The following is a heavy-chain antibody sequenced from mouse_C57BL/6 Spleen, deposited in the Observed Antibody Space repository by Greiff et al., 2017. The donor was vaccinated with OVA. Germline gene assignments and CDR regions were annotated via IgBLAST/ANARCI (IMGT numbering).Heavy chain of an antibody. D-gene: IGHD2-4*01. J-gene: IGHJ4*01. CDR2: IWSGGST. CDR1: GFSLTSDG. CDR3: ARRGLRREDYAMDY. V-gene: IGHV2-2*01. Sequence: VQLQQSGPGLVQPSQSLSITCTVSGFSLTSDGVHWVRQSPGKGLEWLGVIWSGGSTDYNAAVISRLSISKDNSKSQVFFKMNSLQADDTAIYYCARRGLRREDYAMDYWGQGTSVTVSS.